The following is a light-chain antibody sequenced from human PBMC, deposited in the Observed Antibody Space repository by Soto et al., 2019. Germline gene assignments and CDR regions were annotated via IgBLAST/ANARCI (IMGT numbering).Light chain of an antibody. V-gene: IGLV2-14*01. J-gene: IGLJ2*01. CDR1: SSDVGSYNY. CDR3: SSYTSSSTVV. Sequence: QPVLTQPASVSGSPGQSITISCTGTSSDVGSYNYVSWYQQYPGKAPKLMVYDVSYRPSGVSNRFSGSKSGNTASLTISGLQAEDEADYYCSSYTSSSTVVFGGGTKLTVL. CDR2: DVS.